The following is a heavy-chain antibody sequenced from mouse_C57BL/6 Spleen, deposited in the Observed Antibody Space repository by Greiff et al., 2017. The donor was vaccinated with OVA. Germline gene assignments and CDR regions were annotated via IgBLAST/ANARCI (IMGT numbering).Heavy chain of an antibody. Sequence: QVQRQQPGAELVRPGSSVKLSCKASGYTFTSYWMDWVKQRPGQGLEWIGNIYPSDSETHYNQKFKGKATLTVAKSSSTAYMQLSSLTSEDSAVYYCAITTVVAPDYWGQGTTLTVSS. J-gene: IGHJ2*01. V-gene: IGHV1-61*01. CDR3: AITTVVAPDY. CDR2: IYPSDSET. D-gene: IGHD1-1*01. CDR1: GYTFTSYW.